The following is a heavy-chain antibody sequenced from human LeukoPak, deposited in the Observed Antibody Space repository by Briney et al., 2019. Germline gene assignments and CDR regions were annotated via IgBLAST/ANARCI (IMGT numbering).Heavy chain of an antibody. CDR3: AYSGSYGHLGY. CDR1: GGSISSNAYY. D-gene: IGHD1-26*01. V-gene: IGHV4-39*01. J-gene: IGHJ4*02. CDR2: IYSSEST. Sequence: SQTLSLTCVVSGGSISSNAYYWAWIRQPPGKGLEWIGSIYSSESTYYSPSLKSRVTISVATSKNQCSLRLSSVTAAGTALYYCAYSGSYGHLGYWGQGIPVTVSS.